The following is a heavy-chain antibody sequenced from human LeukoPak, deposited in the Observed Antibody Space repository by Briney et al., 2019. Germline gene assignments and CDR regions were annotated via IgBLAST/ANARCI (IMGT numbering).Heavy chain of an antibody. CDR3: AGSSSWFDY. CDR1: GLAFSDSL. D-gene: IGHD6-13*01. J-gene: IGHJ5*01. V-gene: IGHV3-11*01. Sequence: GGSLRLSCAASGLAFSDSLMSWIRQAPGKGLEWLSFISSRGSPTVYADSVKGRFTISRDNTKNSVFLQMNSLRVEDTAIYYCAGSSSWFDYWGWGTLVTVSS. CDR2: ISSRGSPT.